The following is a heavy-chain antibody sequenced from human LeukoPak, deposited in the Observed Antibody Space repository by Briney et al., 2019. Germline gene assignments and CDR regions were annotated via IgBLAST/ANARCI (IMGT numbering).Heavy chain of an antibody. CDR3: ARGHFPDSSGYYYYDY. D-gene: IGHD3-22*01. V-gene: IGHV4-59*12. CDR1: GGSISTYY. CDR2: IYYSGYT. J-gene: IGHJ4*02. Sequence: SETLSLTCTVSGGSISTYYWSWFRQPPGKGLEWIGYIYYSGYTNYIPSLKSRVTISVDTSKNQFSLKLSSVTAADTAVYYCARGHFPDSSGYYYYDYWGQGTLVTVSS.